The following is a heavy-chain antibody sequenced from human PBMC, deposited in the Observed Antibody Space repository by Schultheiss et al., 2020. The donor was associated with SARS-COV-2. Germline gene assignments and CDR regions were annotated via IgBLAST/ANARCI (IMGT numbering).Heavy chain of an antibody. CDR2: ISYDGRNN. CDR1: GFTFSSYW. CDR3: ARDLQFSARFGELYPPADYYYYYGMDV. J-gene: IGHJ6*02. Sequence: GESLKISCAASGFTFSSYWMHWVRQAPGKGLEWVAVISYDGRNNYYVDSVKGRFTISRDNSKNSLYLQMNSLRAEDTAVYYCARDLQFSARFGELYPPADYYYYYGMDVWGQGTTVTVSS. V-gene: IGHV3-30*03. D-gene: IGHD3-10*01.